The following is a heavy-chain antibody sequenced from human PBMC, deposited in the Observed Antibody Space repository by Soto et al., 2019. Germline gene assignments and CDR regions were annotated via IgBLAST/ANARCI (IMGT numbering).Heavy chain of an antibody. Sequence: SETLSLTCTVSGGSIRSYCWTWIRQPPGEGLEWIGYIYYSGSTNYNPSLKSRVTISVDTSKNQFSLKLSSVTAADTAVYYCATITMVRGSNYYYYMDVWGKGTTVTVSS. CDR2: IYYSGST. V-gene: IGHV4-59*08. D-gene: IGHD3-10*01. CDR3: ATITMVRGSNYYYYMDV. CDR1: GGSIRSYC. J-gene: IGHJ6*03.